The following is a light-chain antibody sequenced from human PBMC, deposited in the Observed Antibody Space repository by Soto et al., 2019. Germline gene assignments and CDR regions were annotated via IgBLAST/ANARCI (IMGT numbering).Light chain of an antibody. J-gene: IGKJ5*01. V-gene: IGKV3-11*01. Sequence: EIVLTQSPATLSLSPGERVTLSCRTSQSVSKYFAWYQQKPGRAPRLLIYDASSRATGIPARFIGSGSGTDFTLTFISLEPEDFAIYYCQQRSNWPITFGQGTRLEIK. CDR2: DAS. CDR3: QQRSNWPIT. CDR1: QSVSKY.